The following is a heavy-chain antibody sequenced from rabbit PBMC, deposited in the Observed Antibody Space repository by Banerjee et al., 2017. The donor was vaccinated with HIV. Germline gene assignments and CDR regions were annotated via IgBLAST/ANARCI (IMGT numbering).Heavy chain of an antibody. CDR2: INTSSGNT. CDR1: GFTLSSYW. D-gene: IGHD4-1*01. J-gene: IGHJ4*01. V-gene: IGHV1S45*01. Sequence: QEQLEESGGGLVQPEGSLTLTCKASGFTLSSYWMWWVRQAPGKGLEWIACINTSSGNTVYASWAKGRFTISKTSSTTVTLQMTSLTAADTATYFCARDLAGVIGWNFNLWGQGTLVTVS. CDR3: ARDLAGVIGWNFNL.